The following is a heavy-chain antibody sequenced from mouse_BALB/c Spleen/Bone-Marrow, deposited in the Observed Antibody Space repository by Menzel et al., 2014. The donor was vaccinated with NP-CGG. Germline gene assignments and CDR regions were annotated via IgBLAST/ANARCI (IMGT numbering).Heavy chain of an antibody. D-gene: IGHD2-14*01. CDR2: ISDGGTYT. Sequence: EVQGVESGGGLVKPGGSLKLSCAASGFTFRDYYMYWVRQTPEKRLEWVATISDGGTYTYYSDSVKGRFTISRDKAKNNLYLQMTNLMSEDTAMYRCVIDGDYRYAWFSYWGQGTLVTVSA. V-gene: IGHV5-4*02. CDR1: GFTFRDYY. CDR3: VIDGDYRYAWFSY. J-gene: IGHJ3*01.